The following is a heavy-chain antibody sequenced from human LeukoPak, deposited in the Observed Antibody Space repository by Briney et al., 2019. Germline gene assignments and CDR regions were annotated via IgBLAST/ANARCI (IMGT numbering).Heavy chain of an antibody. J-gene: IGHJ4*02. CDR2: ISAYNGNT. CDR1: GGTFSSYA. Sequence: ASVKVSCKASGGTFSSYAISWVRQAPGQGLEWMGWISAYNGNTNYAQKLQGRVTMTTDTSTSTAYMELRSLRSDDTAVYYCARMNYDSSGYPGVYFDYWGQGTLVTVSS. CDR3: ARMNYDSSGYPGVYFDY. D-gene: IGHD3-22*01. V-gene: IGHV1-18*01.